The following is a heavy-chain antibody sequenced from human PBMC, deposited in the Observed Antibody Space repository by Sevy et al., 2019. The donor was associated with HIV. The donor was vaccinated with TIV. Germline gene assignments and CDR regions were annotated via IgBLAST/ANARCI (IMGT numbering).Heavy chain of an antibody. CDR3: AREPRFYDGGYPFDY. CDR1: GFPFSDST. V-gene: IGHV3-21*01. CDR2: ISSAGSYI. Sequence: GGSLRLSCAASGFPFSDSTIHWVRQAPGKGLECVSSISSAGSYIFYADSVKGRFTISRDNAKNSLYLQMSSLRAEDTAVYYCAREPRFYDGGYPFDYWGQGTLVTVSS. J-gene: IGHJ4*02. D-gene: IGHD3-22*01.